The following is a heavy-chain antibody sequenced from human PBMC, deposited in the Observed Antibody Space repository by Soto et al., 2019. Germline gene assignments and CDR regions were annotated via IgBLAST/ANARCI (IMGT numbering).Heavy chain of an antibody. Sequence: PGGSLRLSCAASGFTFSSYSMHWVRQTPGKGLERVAVISYDGSDKYYADSVKGRFTISRDNAKNSLYLQMNSLRAEDTAVYYCAREGYGYYDILTGYYYYYGMDVWGQGTTVTVSS. CDR2: ISYDGSDK. D-gene: IGHD3-9*01. V-gene: IGHV3-30*04. CDR1: GFTFSSYS. J-gene: IGHJ6*02. CDR3: AREGYGYYDILTGYYYYYGMDV.